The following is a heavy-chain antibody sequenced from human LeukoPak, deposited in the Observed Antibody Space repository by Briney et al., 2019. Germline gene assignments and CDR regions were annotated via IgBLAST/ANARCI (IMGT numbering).Heavy chain of an antibody. Sequence: GGSLRLSCAASGFTFSSYAMSWVRQAPGQGLEWVSSISSSSSYIYYADSVKGRFTISRDNAKNSLYLQMNSLRAEDTAVYYCARDQGYCSGGSCYFGYWGQGTLVTVSS. CDR2: ISSSSSYI. J-gene: IGHJ4*02. V-gene: IGHV3-21*01. CDR3: ARDQGYCSGGSCYFGY. CDR1: GFTFSSYA. D-gene: IGHD2-15*01.